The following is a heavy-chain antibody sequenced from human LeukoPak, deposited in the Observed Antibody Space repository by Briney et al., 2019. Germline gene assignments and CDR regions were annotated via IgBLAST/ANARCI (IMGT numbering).Heavy chain of an antibody. CDR3: ARDRRTYYYGMDV. J-gene: IGHJ6*02. CDR2: ISDNGGRT. CDR1: GFTFSSYG. V-gene: IGHV3-64*02. Sequence: GGSLRLSCAASGFTFSSYGMHWVRQAPGKGLEYVSAISDNGGRTYYADSVKGRFTISGDNSKNTLYLQMGSLRAEDMAVYYCARDRRTYYYGMDVWGQGTTVTVSS. D-gene: IGHD3-10*01.